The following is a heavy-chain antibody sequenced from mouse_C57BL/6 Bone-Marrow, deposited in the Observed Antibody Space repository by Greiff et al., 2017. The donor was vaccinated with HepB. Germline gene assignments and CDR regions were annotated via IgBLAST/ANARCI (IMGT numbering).Heavy chain of an antibody. CDR2: IDPEDGET. CDR1: GFNIKDYY. J-gene: IGHJ4*01. CDR3: ARRGCGLLPYYYAMDY. Sequence: VQLKESGAELVKPGASVKLSCTASGFNIKDYYMHWVKQRTEQGLEWIGRIDPEDGETKYAPKFQGKATITADTSSNTAYLQLSSLTSEDTAVYYCARRGCGLLPYYYAMDYWGQGTSVTVSS. V-gene: IGHV14-2*01. D-gene: IGHD2-3*01.